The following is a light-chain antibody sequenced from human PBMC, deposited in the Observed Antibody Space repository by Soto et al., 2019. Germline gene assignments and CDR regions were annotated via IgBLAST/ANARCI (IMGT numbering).Light chain of an antibody. CDR2: DAS. J-gene: IGKJ5*01. CDR3: QQYHNWPIT. CDR1: QDVTNS. Sequence: EILMTQSPATLSLSPVEGATISCRAAQDVTNSVDWYQQKSGQAPRRLIYDASARASGVSARFSGSGSGTEFTLTISSLQSEDFAVYYCQQYHNWPITFGQGTRLEIK. V-gene: IGKV3-15*01.